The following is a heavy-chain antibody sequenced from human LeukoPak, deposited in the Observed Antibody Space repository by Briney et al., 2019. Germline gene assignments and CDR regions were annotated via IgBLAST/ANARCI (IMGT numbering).Heavy chain of an antibody. CDR1: GGSISSSSYY. CDR3: ARNGIAVAGPPNWFDP. CDR2: IYYSGST. Sequence: SETLSLTCTVSGGSISSSSYYWGWIRQPPGKGLEWIGSIYYSGSTYYNPSLKGRVTISVDTSKNQFSLKLSSVTAADTAVYYCARNGIAVAGPPNWFDPWGQGTLVTVSS. V-gene: IGHV4-39*07. J-gene: IGHJ5*02. D-gene: IGHD6-19*01.